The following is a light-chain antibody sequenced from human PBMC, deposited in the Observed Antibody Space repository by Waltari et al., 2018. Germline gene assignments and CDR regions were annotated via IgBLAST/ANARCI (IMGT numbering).Light chain of an antibody. CDR2: KAS. J-gene: IGKJ1*01. Sequence: DIQMTQSPSTLSAPVGDRVTIPCRASQSIRSWLAWYQQKPGEAPKLLISKASTLESGVPARFSGSGSGTEFTLTISSLQPDDFATYHCQQYKSPPWTFGQGTKVEIK. CDR1: QSIRSW. CDR3: QQYKSPPWT. V-gene: IGKV1-5*03.